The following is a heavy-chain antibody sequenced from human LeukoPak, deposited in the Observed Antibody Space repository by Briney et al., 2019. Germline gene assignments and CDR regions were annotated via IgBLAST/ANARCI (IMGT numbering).Heavy chain of an antibody. Sequence: GGSLRLSCAASGFTFSSYWMSWVRQAPGKGLEWVANIKQDGSEKDYVDSVRGRFTISRDNAKNSLYLQMDSLRAEDTALYYCARGLMGGYPYFDSWGQGILVTVSS. V-gene: IGHV3-7*03. D-gene: IGHD2-8*01. J-gene: IGHJ4*02. CDR2: IKQDGSEK. CDR3: ARGLMGGYPYFDS. CDR1: GFTFSSYW.